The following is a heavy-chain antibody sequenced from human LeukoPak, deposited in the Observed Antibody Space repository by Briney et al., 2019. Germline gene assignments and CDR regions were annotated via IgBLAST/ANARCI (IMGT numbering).Heavy chain of an antibody. CDR2: IYYSGST. CDR3: ARVRYYDYVWGSYPPYYYYYYMDV. D-gene: IGHD3-16*02. J-gene: IGHJ6*03. Sequence: SETLSLTCTVSGGSISSYYWSWIRQPPGKGLEWIGYIYYSGSTNYNPSLKSRVTISVDTSKNQFSLKLSSVTAADTAVYYCARVRYYDYVWGSYPPYYYYYYMDVWGKGTTVTISS. CDR1: GGSISSYY. V-gene: IGHV4-59*01.